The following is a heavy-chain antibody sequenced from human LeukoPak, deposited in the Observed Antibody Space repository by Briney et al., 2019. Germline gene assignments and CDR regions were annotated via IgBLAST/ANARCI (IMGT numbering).Heavy chain of an antibody. D-gene: IGHD3-10*01. CDR3: ARDRGFGELQI. CDR1: GFTVSSNY. V-gene: IGHV3-11*01. CDR2: ISSSGSTI. J-gene: IGHJ3*02. Sequence: PGGSLRLSCAASGFTVSSNYMSWIRQAPGKGLEWVSYISSSGSTIYYADSAKGRFTISRDNAKNSLYLQMNSLRAEDTAVYYCARDRGFGELQIWGQGTMVTVSS.